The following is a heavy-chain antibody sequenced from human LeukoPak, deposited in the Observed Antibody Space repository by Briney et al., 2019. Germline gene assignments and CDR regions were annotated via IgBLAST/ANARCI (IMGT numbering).Heavy chain of an antibody. CDR3: ARRVTGDLRRFDY. CDR2: INYSGST. CDR1: GGSISSSGYS. Sequence: SETLSLTCTVSGGSISSSGYSWGWIRQPPGKGLEWIGNINYSGSTYYNPSLKSRVTIFVDTSKNQFSLKVTSVAAADTAVYFCARRVTGDLRRFDYWGQGTLVTVSS. V-gene: IGHV4-39*01. D-gene: IGHD7-27*01. J-gene: IGHJ4*02.